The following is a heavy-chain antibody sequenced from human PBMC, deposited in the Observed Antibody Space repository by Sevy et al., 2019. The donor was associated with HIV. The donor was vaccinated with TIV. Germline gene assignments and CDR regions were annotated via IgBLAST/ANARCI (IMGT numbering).Heavy chain of an antibody. D-gene: IGHD5-18*01. J-gene: IGHJ4*02. CDR1: GFTVNSNY. V-gene: IGHV3-66*01. CDR3: ARGKSGYGYALNY. Sequence: GGSLRLYCAASGFTVNSNYMTWVRQAPGKGLEGVSVIYSDGTTYHADSVKDRFTISRDNSKNTLYLQMNSLRAEDTAVYYSARGKSGYGYALNYWGQGTLVTVSS. CDR2: IYSDGTT.